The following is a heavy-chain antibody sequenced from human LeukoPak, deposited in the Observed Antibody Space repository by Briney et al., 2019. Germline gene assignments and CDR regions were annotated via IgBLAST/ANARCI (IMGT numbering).Heavy chain of an antibody. CDR2: IHSNGGSK. D-gene: IGHD3-10*01. V-gene: IGHV3-64D*06. CDR1: GFTYSRCA. Sequence: GGSLRLSCSASGFTYSRCAMHWVRQAPGKGLEYVSGIHSNGGSKYYADSVKGRFTISRDNSKNTLYLRMRSLRAEDTAVYYCVKDGSGSYYTYYFDYWGQGT. J-gene: IGHJ4*02. CDR3: VKDGSGSYYTYYFDY.